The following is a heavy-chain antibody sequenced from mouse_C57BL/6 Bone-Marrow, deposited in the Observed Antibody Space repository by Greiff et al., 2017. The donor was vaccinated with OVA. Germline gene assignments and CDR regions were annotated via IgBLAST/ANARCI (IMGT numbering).Heavy chain of an antibody. D-gene: IGHD1-1*01. Sequence: VQLQQPGAELVMPGASVKLSCKASGYTFTSYWMHWVKQRPGQGLEWIGEIDPSDSYTNYNQKFKGKSTLTVDKSSSTAYMQLSSLTSEDSAVYYCARLLRGYFDYWGQGTTLTVSS. CDR1: GYTFTSYW. V-gene: IGHV1-69*01. CDR3: ARLLRGYFDY. CDR2: IDPSDSYT. J-gene: IGHJ2*01.